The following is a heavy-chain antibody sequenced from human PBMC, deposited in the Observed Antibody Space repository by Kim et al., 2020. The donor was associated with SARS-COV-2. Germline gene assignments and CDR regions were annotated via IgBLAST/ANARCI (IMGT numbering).Heavy chain of an antibody. V-gene: IGHV1-69*04. Sequence: SVKVSCKASGGTFSSYAISWVRQAPGQGLEWMGRIIPILGIANYAQKFQGRVTITADKSTSTAYMELSSLRSEDTAVYYCARESSNRGWFDPWGQGTLVTVSS. CDR1: GGTFSSYA. CDR2: IIPILGIA. J-gene: IGHJ5*02. D-gene: IGHD4-4*01. CDR3: ARESSNRGWFDP.